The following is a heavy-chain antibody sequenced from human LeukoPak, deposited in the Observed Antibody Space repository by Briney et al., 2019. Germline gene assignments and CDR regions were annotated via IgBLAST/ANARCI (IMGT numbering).Heavy chain of an antibody. CDR2: IYYSGST. V-gene: IGHV4-59*12. CDR1: GGSISSYY. D-gene: IGHD6-19*01. Sequence: SETLSLTCTVSGGSISSYYWSWIRQPPGKGLEWIGYIYYSGSTNYNPSLKSRVTISVDTSKNQFSLQLNSVTPEDTAVYYCARDLAVAGGYYYYYMDVWGKGTTVTVSS. J-gene: IGHJ6*03. CDR3: ARDLAVAGGYYYYYMDV.